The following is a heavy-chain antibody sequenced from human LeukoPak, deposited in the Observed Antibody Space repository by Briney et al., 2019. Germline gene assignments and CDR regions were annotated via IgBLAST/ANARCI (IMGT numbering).Heavy chain of an antibody. D-gene: IGHD5-12*01. CDR1: GYSFTSYW. CDR3: ARRGYSGYEGAWFDS. CDR2: IYPGDSDT. V-gene: IGHV5-51*01. Sequence: GESLKISCKGSGYSFTSYWIGWVRQMSGKGLEWMGSIYPGDSDTRFSPSFQGQVTISVDKSISTAYLQWSSLKTSDTAIYFCARRGYSGYEGAWFDSWGQGTLVTVSS. J-gene: IGHJ5*01.